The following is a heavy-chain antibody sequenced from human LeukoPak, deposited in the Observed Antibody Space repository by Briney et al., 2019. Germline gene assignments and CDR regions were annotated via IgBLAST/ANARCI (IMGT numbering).Heavy chain of an antibody. CDR2: IFYSGST. V-gene: IGHV4-31*03. Sequence: PSETLSLTCTVSGGSISSGGYCWGWIRQHPGKGLEWIGYIFYSGSTYYSPSLKSRVTISVDTSKNQFSLKLSSVTAADTAVYYCARALSSGYYDLDYWGQGTLVTVSS. CDR3: ARALSSGYYDLDY. J-gene: IGHJ4*02. CDR1: GGSISSGGYC. D-gene: IGHD3-22*01.